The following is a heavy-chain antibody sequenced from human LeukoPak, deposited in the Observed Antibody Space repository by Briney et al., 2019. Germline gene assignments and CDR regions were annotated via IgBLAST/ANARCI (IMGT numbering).Heavy chain of an antibody. V-gene: IGHV3-11*01. CDR2: ISSSGSTK. D-gene: IGHD3-10*01. CDR3: ARDGHAYGRGSPHY. Sequence: GGPLRLSCAASGFTFSDYYMSGIREAPGKGREWGSYISSSGSTKYYADSVKGRFTISRDNAKNSFLQMNSLRAEDTAVYYCARDGHAYGRGSPHYWGQGTLVSVSS. CDR1: GFTFSDYY. J-gene: IGHJ4*02.